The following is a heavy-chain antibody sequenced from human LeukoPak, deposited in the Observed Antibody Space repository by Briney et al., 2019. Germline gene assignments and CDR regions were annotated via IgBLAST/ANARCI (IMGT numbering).Heavy chain of an antibody. J-gene: IGHJ4*02. CDR1: GFTFRNYG. D-gene: IGHD4/OR15-4a*01. CDR2: ISGSGGSI. CDR3: ASRAGAYSHPYDY. Sequence: GGSLRLSCAASGFTFRNYGMSWVRQAPGKGLEWVSAISGSGGSIYYADSVKGRFTISRDNSKNTLYLQMNSLRPEDTAVYYCASRAGAYSHPYDYWGQGTLVTVSS. V-gene: IGHV3-23*01.